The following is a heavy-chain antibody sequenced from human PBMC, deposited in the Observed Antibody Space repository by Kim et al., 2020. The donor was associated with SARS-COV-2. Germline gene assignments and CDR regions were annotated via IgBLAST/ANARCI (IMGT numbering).Heavy chain of an antibody. CDR2: IIPILGIA. CDR3: ARAGMKEDPLNYYYMDV. D-gene: IGHD3-10*01. CDR1: GGTFSSYA. J-gene: IGHJ6*03. Sequence: SVKVSCKASGGTFSSYAISWVRQAPGQGLEWMGRIIPILGIANYAQKFQGRVTITADKSTSTAYMELSSLRSEDTAVYYCARAGMKEDPLNYYYMDVWGKGTTVTVSS. V-gene: IGHV1-69*04.